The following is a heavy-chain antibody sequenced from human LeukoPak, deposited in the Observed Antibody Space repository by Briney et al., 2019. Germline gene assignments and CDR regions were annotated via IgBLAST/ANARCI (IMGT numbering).Heavy chain of an antibody. CDR2: IIPIFGTA. V-gene: IGHV1-69*05. J-gene: IGHJ5*02. D-gene: IGHD5-18*01. Sequence: SVKVSCKASGGTFSSYAISWVRQAPGQELEWMGGIIPIFGTANYAQKFQGRVTITTDESTSTAYMELSSLRSEDTAVYYCASVGFNVDTAMVTGFDPWGQGTLVTVSS. CDR1: GGTFSSYA. CDR3: ASVGFNVDTAMVTGFDP.